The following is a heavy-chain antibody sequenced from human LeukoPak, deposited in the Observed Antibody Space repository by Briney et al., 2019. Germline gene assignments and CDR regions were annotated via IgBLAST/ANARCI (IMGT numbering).Heavy chain of an antibody. CDR3: AKGGEYQFDY. D-gene: IGHD2/OR15-2a*01. CDR1: GLTFSAYA. V-gene: IGHV3-23*01. Sequence: PGGSLRLSCAASGLTFSAYAMSLVRQAPGKGLEWVSAISASGAGTYYADSVKGRFTISRDNSKNTLYLQMNSLRAEDTAVYYCAKGGEYQFDYWGQGTLVTVSS. J-gene: IGHJ4*02. CDR2: ISASGAGT.